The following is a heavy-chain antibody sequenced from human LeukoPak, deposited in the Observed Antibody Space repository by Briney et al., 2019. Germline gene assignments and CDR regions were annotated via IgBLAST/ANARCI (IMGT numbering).Heavy chain of an antibody. Sequence: PSETLSLTCSVSGDSITYFYWSWIRQAAGKGLEWIGSIYYSGSTYYNPSLKSRVTISVDTSKNQFSPKLSSVTAADTAVYYCASSIGSSPANINLGFDYWGQGTLVTVSS. CDR3: ASSIGSSPANINLGFDY. CDR2: IYYSGST. J-gene: IGHJ4*02. CDR1: GDSITYFY. V-gene: IGHV4-4*07. D-gene: IGHD1-14*01.